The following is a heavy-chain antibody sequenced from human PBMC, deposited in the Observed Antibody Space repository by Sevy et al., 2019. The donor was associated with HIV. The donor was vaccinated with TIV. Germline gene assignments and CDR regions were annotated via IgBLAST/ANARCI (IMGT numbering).Heavy chain of an antibody. Sequence: GGSLRLSCAATGFTFSQYGMEWVRQAPGKGLEWVAFIRYDGSTKYYAASVKGRFTISRDNSKNMLYLQMNSLRPEDTALYSCAKHRDTLAAAAYLDHWGQGTLVTVSS. D-gene: IGHD6-13*01. V-gene: IGHV3-30*02. CDR2: IRYDGSTK. CDR3: AKHRDTLAAAAYLDH. CDR1: GFTFSQYG. J-gene: IGHJ4*02.